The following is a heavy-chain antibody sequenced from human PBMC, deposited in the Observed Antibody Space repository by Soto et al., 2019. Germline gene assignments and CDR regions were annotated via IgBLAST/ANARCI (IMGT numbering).Heavy chain of an antibody. J-gene: IGHJ4*02. CDR3: ATDLRNFYLYY. CDR1: GFTFSSYG. CDR2: ISYDGSNT. Sequence: QVQLVESGGGVVQPGRSLRLSCAASGFTFSSYGMHWVRQAPGKGLEWVAVISYDGSNTYYADSVKGRFTISRDNSKNTLHLQMNSLRAEDTAVYYCATDLRNFYLYYWAQGTLVTVAS. V-gene: IGHV3-30*03. D-gene: IGHD1-7*01.